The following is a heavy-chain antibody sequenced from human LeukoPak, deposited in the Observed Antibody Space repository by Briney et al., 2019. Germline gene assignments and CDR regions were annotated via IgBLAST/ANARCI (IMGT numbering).Heavy chain of an antibody. D-gene: IGHD3-10*01. CDR3: AKPFYYGSGTYPFDY. Sequence: GGSLRLSCAASGFTFSNYGMHWVRQAPGKGLEWVAIISYDGSNQYYVDSVKGRFTISGDNSNNTLYLQMDSLRADDTAVYYCAKPFYYGSGTYPFDYWGQGALVTVSS. J-gene: IGHJ4*02. CDR2: ISYDGSNQ. CDR1: GFTFSNYG. V-gene: IGHV3-30*18.